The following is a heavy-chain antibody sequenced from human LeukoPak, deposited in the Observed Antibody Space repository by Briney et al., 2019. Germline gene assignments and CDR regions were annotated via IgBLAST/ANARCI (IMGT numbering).Heavy chain of an antibody. V-gene: IGHV4-59*12. CDR2: IYYSGST. CDR1: GGSISSYY. J-gene: IGHJ4*02. D-gene: IGHD6-13*01. Sequence: SETLSLTCTVSGGSISSYYWSWIRQPPGKGLEWIGYIYYSGSTNYNPSLKSRVTISVDTSKNQFSLKLSSVTAADTAVYYCARAVIAAAGTRFWFFDYWGQGTLVTVSS. CDR3: ARAVIAAAGTRFWFFDY.